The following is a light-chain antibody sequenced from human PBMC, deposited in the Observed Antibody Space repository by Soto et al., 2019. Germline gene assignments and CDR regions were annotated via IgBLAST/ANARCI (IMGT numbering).Light chain of an antibody. J-gene: IGLJ2*01. CDR3: SSYTSSTTLGVV. V-gene: IGLV2-14*01. CDR2: EVS. Sequence: QPVLTQPASVSGSPGQSITISCTGTSSDVGGYNFVSWYQQHPGKAPKLMIYEVSDRPSGVSNRFSGSKSGNTASLTISGLQAEDEADYYCSSYTSSTTLGVVFGGGTKLTVL. CDR1: SSDVGGYNF.